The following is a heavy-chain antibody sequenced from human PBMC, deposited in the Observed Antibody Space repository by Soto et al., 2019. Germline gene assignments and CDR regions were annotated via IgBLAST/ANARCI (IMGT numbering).Heavy chain of an antibody. CDR3: ARQPNNWNLESPANDAFDI. J-gene: IGHJ3*02. D-gene: IGHD1-20*01. V-gene: IGHV3-33*01. CDR2: IWYDGSNK. CDR1: GFTFSSYG. Sequence: PGGSLRLSCAASGFTFSSYGMHWVRQAPGKGLEWVAVIWYDGSNKYYADSVKGRFTISRDNSKNTLYLQMNSLRAEDTAVYYCARQPNNWNLESPANDAFDIWGQGTMVTVSS.